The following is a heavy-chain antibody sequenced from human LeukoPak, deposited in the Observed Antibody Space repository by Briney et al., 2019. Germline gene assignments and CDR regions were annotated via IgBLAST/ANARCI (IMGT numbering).Heavy chain of an antibody. V-gene: IGHV4-39*07. Sequence: PSETLSLTCTVSGGSFSSSPYYWGWIRQPPGKGLEWIGRVYYSGTTYSNPSLKSRVTISLDTSKNQFSLKLASVTAADTAVYYCAKTGSTIAARPPDYWGQGTLVTVSS. CDR3: AKTGSTIAARPPDY. CDR1: GGSFSSSPYY. CDR2: VYYSGTT. D-gene: IGHD6-6*01. J-gene: IGHJ4*02.